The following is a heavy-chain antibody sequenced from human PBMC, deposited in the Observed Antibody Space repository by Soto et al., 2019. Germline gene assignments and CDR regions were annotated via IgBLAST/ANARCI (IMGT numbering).Heavy chain of an antibody. CDR3: ARGWGSRDY. V-gene: IGHV3-7*01. D-gene: IGHD2-21*01. Sequence: EVQLVESGGGLVQPGGSLRLSCAASGFTFSSYWMSWVRQAPGKGLEWVANIKQDGSEKYYVDSVKGRFTISRDNAKNLLYLQMISLRVEDTAVYYCARGWGSRDYWGQGTLVTVSS. J-gene: IGHJ4*02. CDR2: IKQDGSEK. CDR1: GFTFSSYW.